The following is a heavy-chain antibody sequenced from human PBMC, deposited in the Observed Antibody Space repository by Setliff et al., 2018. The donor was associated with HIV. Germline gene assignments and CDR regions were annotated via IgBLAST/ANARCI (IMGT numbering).Heavy chain of an antibody. V-gene: IGHV1-69*13. CDR2: IIPIFGTA. J-gene: IGHJ4*02. CDR3: ARIPNHSSGFDY. CDR1: GGTFNSYA. Sequence: GASVKVSCKASGGTFNSYAISWVRQAPGQGLEWMGGIIPIFGTANYAQKFQCRVTITADESTTTAYMELSSLRSEDTAVYYCARIPNHSSGFDYWGQGTPVTVSS. D-gene: IGHD3-22*01.